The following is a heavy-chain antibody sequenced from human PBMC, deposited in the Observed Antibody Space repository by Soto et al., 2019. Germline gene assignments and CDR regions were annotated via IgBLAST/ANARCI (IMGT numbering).Heavy chain of an antibody. CDR3: ARGPATGPDAY. D-gene: IGHD2-2*01. J-gene: IGHJ4*02. CDR2: INRSGGTT. Sequence: QVQLAQSGTEVKKPGASVKVSCKTSGYIFTSYYIHWVRQAPGQGLEWMGIINRSGGTTTYAQKFRGRVTMTRDTSTSTVSMELSTLRSEDTAVYYCARGPATGPDAYWGLGTLVTVSS. CDR1: GYIFTSYY. V-gene: IGHV1-46*01.